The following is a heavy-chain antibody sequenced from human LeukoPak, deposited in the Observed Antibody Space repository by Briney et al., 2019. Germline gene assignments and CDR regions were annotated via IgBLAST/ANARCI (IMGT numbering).Heavy chain of an antibody. CDR1: GYTFSSFG. CDR2: ISGYNAKT. J-gene: IGHJ4*02. Sequence: VASVKVSCKASGYTFSSFGISWVRQAPGQGLEWLGWISGYNAKTNYAQNVRGRVTMTTDTSTTTVYMELRSLRSDDTAIYYCARDYYGSGSENDYWGQGTLVTVSS. D-gene: IGHD3-10*01. V-gene: IGHV1-18*01. CDR3: ARDYYGSGSENDY.